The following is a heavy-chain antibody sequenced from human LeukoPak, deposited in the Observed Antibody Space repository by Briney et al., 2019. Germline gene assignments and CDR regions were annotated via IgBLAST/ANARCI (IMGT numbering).Heavy chain of an antibody. CDR1: GGSIRSGDYS. CDR2: IYYSGST. V-gene: IGHV4-31*03. Sequence: SETLSLTCTVSGGSIRSGDYSWNWIRQHPGRGLEWIGYIYYSGSTYYNPSLTSRVTMSVDTSKNQFSLKLSSVTAADTAIYYCARDHTETSSLNFRNYYYYGMDIWGQGTTVIVSS. CDR3: ARDHTETSSLNFRNYYYYGMDI. D-gene: IGHD4-4*01. J-gene: IGHJ6*02.